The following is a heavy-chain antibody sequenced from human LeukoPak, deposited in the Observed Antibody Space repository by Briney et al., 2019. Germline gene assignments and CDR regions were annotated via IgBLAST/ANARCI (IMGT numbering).Heavy chain of an antibody. Sequence: PGGSLTLSCAASGFTFSTYSRHWIRQAPGKGLEYISGISTYGDNTYYANSEKGRFTIFRDNSKQSLFLQMDSLRADDMAVYYCARDPGYCSNGVCYSRFDFWGQGVLVTVSS. V-gene: IGHV3-64*01. CDR1: GFTFSTYS. D-gene: IGHD2-8*01. CDR3: ARDPGYCSNGVCYSRFDF. J-gene: IGHJ4*02. CDR2: ISTYGDNT.